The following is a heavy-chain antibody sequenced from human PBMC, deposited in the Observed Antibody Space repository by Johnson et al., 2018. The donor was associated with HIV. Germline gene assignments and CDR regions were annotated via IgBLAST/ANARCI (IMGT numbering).Heavy chain of an antibody. D-gene: IGHD6-13*01. V-gene: IGHV3-30*04. J-gene: IGHJ3*02. CDR3: AKDFSSSWGRDFDI. CDR2: ISYDGSNK. Sequence: QVQLVESGGGVVQPGRSLRLSCAASGFTFSSYAMHWVRQATGKGLEWVAVISYDGSNKYYADSVKGRFTISRDNSKNTLDLQMNSLRAEDTAVYYCAKDFSSSWGRDFDIWGQGTMVTVSS. CDR1: GFTFSSYA.